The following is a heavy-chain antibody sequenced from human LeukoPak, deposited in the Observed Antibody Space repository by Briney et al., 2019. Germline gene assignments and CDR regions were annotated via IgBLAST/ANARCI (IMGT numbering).Heavy chain of an antibody. CDR1: GGSISSGGYY. J-gene: IGHJ4*02. Sequence: SQTLSLTCTVSGGSISSGGYYWSWIRQHPGKGLEWIGYIYYSGSTYYNPSLKSRVTISVDTSKNQFSLKLSSMTAADTAVYYCARDRGGNPHFDYWGQGTLVTVSS. D-gene: IGHD4-23*01. CDR3: ARDRGGNPHFDY. V-gene: IGHV4-31*03. CDR2: IYYSGST.